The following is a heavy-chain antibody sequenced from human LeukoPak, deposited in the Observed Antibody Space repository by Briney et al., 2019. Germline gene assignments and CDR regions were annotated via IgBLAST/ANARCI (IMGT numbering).Heavy chain of an antibody. J-gene: IGHJ4*02. CDR3: ARADHGWYTFDY. D-gene: IGHD6-19*01. V-gene: IGHV3-33*08. Sequence: GGSLRLSCAASGFTFSDYAMHWVRQAPGKGLEWVAVIWYDGTNQYYADSVKGRFTISRDNSKNTLFLQMNSLRAEDTAVYYCARADHGWYTFDYWGQGTLVTVPS. CDR2: IWYDGTNQ. CDR1: GFTFSDYA.